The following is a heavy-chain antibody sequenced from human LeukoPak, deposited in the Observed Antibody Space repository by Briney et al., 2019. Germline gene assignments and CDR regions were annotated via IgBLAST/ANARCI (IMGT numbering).Heavy chain of an antibody. CDR1: GFTFSSYA. D-gene: IGHD2-21*02. Sequence: PGGSLRLSCAASGFTFSSYAMSWVRQAPGKGLEWVSGISGRGGNTCYADSVKGRFTISRDNSQNTLYLQMNSLRAEDTAVYYCAKDRSGDCPCRFDPWGQGTLVTVSS. CDR3: AKDRSGDCPCRFDP. CDR2: ISGRGGNT. J-gene: IGHJ5*02. V-gene: IGHV3-23*01.